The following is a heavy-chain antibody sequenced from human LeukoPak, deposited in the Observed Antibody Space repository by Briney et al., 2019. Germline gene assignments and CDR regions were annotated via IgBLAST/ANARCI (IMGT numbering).Heavy chain of an antibody. V-gene: IGHV4-61*05. CDR2: IYYSGST. CDR3: ARTTEAHSWRTRYYDYYMDV. CDR1: GDSITSSDHY. J-gene: IGHJ6*03. D-gene: IGHD6-13*01. Sequence: SETLSLTCTLSGDSITSSDHYWVWIRQSPGKGLEWIGYIYYSGSTNYNPSLKSRVTISVDTSKNQFSLKLSSVTAADTAVYYCARTTEAHSWRTRYYDYYMDVWGKGTTVTVSS.